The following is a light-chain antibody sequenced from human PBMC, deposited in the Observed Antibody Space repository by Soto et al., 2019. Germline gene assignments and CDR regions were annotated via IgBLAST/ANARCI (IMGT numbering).Light chain of an antibody. V-gene: IGLV2-14*01. CDR1: SSDVGGYNY. J-gene: IGLJ1*01. CDR3: SSYTSSSTLYV. CDR2: DVS. Sequence: QSALTQPASVSGSPGQSITISCTGTSSDVGGYNYVSWYQQHPGKAPKLMIYDVSNRPSGVSNRVSGSKSGDTASLTSPGLQSVDEADYYCSSYTSSSTLYVFGTGTKLTVL.